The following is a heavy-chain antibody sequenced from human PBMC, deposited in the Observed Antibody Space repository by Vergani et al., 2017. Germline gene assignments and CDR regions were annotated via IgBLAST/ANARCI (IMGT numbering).Heavy chain of an antibody. J-gene: IGHJ4*02. CDR1: GFTFSSYG. Sequence: VQLVESGGGVVQPGGSLRLSCAASGFTFSSYGMHWVRQAPGKGLEWVANIKQDGSEKYYVDSVKGRFTISRDNSKNTLYLQMNSLRAEDTAVYYCAREGPPYSSGVFFDYWGQGTLVTVSS. D-gene: IGHD6-19*01. CDR2: IKQDGSEK. V-gene: IGHV3-7*03. CDR3: AREGPPYSSGVFFDY.